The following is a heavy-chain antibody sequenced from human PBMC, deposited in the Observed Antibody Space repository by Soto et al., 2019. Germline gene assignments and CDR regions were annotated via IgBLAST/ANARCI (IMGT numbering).Heavy chain of an antibody. J-gene: IGHJ4*02. Sequence: EVQLVESGGRLVQPCRSLRLSCVGTGLNFDDFAMHWVRQAPGKGLEWVSGITWNSRVLAYADSVKGRFTISRDNARNSLYLQRDSLRDADTALYYCAKGRYDFWSPYYCDSWGQGTLVTVSS. D-gene: IGHD3-3*01. V-gene: IGHV3-9*01. CDR2: ITWNSRVL. CDR1: GLNFDDFA. CDR3: AKGRYDFWSPYYCDS.